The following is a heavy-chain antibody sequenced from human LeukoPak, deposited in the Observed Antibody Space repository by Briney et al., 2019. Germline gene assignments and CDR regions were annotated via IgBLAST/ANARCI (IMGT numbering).Heavy chain of an antibody. D-gene: IGHD4-23*01. J-gene: IGHJ3*02. V-gene: IGHV1-69*06. CDR1: GGTFSSYA. CDR2: IIPIFGTA. CDR3: ARDGGLGTRQNDAFDI. Sequence: ASVKVSCKASGGTFSSYAISWVRQAPGQGLEWMGGIIPIFGTANYAQKFQGRVTIIADKSTSTAYMELSSLRSEDTAVYYCARDGGLGTRQNDAFDIWGQGTMVTVSS.